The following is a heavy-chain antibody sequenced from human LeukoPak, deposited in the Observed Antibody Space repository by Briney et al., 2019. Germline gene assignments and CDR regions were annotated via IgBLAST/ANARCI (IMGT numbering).Heavy chain of an antibody. Sequence: GASVKVSCKASGYTFTSYYMHWVRQAPGQGLEWMGLINPSGGSTSYAQKFQGRVTMTRDMSTSTVYMELSSLRSEDTAVYYCARDINDYVWGRVGDAFDIWGQGTMVTVSS. J-gene: IGHJ3*02. D-gene: IGHD3-16*01. CDR1: GYTFTSYY. CDR3: ARDINDYVWGRVGDAFDI. V-gene: IGHV1-46*01. CDR2: INPSGGST.